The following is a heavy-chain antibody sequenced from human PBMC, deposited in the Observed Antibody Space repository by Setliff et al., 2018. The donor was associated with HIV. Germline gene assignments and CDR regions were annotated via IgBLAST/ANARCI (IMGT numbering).Heavy chain of an antibody. CDR3: AREGDFGYAAGRHLDS. CDR1: GGTFNSYD. CDR2: TIPLFGKV. V-gene: IGHV1-69*13. D-gene: IGHD2-21*01. Sequence: SVKVSCKASGGTFNSYDITWVRQAPGQGLEWMGGTIPLFGKVDYAQKFQGRVTITADESTNIAHMEQSSLTFEDTAVYYCAREGDFGYAAGRHLDSWGQGTLVTVSS. J-gene: IGHJ4*02.